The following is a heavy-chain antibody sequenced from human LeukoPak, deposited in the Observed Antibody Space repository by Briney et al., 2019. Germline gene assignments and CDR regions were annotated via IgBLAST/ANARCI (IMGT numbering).Heavy chain of an antibody. J-gene: IGHJ4*02. CDR1: GGSISSYY. D-gene: IGHD2-15*01. Sequence: SETLSLTCTVSGGSISSYYWSWIRQPPGKGLEWIGYIYYSGSTNYNPSLKSRVTISVDTSKNQFSLKLSSVTAADTAVYYCARDNCSGGSCYLDYLGQGTLVTVSS. CDR2: IYYSGST. V-gene: IGHV4-59*01. CDR3: ARDNCSGGSCYLDY.